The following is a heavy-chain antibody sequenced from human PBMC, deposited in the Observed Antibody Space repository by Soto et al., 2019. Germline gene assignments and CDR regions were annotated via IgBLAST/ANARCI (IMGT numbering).Heavy chain of an antibody. CDR2: IYYSGST. J-gene: IGHJ6*02. D-gene: IGHD1-1*01. Sequence: SETLSLTCTVSGGSISSSSYYWGWIRQPPGKGLEWIGSIYYSGSTYYNPSLKSRVTISVDTSKNQFSLKLSSVTAADTAVYYCASLSVINRTWYYYGMDVWGQGTTVTVYS. CDR1: GGSISSSSYY. V-gene: IGHV4-39*01. CDR3: ASLSVINRTWYYYGMDV.